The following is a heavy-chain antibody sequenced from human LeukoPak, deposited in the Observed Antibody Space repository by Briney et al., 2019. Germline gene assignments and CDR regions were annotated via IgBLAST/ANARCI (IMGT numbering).Heavy chain of an antibody. V-gene: IGHV4-34*01. CDR3: ARGPWSGSYYRTFDY. J-gene: IGHJ4*02. CDR1: GGSFSGYY. Sequence: SETLSLTCAVYGGSFSGYYWSWIRQPPGKGLEWIGEINHSGSTNYNPSLKSRVTISVDTSKNQFSLKLSSVTAADTAVYYCARGPWSGSYYRTFDYWGQGTLVTVSS. CDR2: INHSGST. D-gene: IGHD1-26*01.